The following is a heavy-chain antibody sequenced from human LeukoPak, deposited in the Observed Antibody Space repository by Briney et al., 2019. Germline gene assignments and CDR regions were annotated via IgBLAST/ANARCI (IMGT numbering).Heavy chain of an antibody. V-gene: IGHV3-30-3*01. CDR2: ISYDGSNK. J-gene: IGHJ4*02. Sequence: GGSLRLSCAASGFTFSSYAMHWVRQAPGEGLEWVAVISYDGSNKYYADSVKGRFTISRDNSKNTLYLQMNSLRAEDTAVYYCARPRLDITIFDYWGQGTLVTVSS. CDR1: GFTFSSYA. D-gene: IGHD3-9*01. CDR3: ARPRLDITIFDY.